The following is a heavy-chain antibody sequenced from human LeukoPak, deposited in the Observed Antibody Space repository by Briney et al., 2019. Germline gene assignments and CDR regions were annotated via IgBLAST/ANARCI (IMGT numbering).Heavy chain of an antibody. J-gene: IGHJ4*02. CDR3: AKVSLRGYSYGPDY. CDR1: GFTFSSYG. D-gene: IGHD5-18*01. Sequence: GGSLRLSCAASGFTFSSYGMHWVRQAPGKGLEWVSAISGSGGSTYYADSVKGRFTISRDNSKNTLYLQMNSLRAEDTAVYYCAKVSLRGYSYGPDYWGQGTLVTVSS. CDR2: ISGSGGST. V-gene: IGHV3-23*01.